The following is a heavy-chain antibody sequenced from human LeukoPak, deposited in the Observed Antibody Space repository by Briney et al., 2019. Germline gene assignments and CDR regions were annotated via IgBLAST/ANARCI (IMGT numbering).Heavy chain of an antibody. CDR3: AKREYSSGSFHL. CDR1: GFTFSSYG. CDR2: IRYDGSNK. J-gene: IGHJ2*01. Sequence: GGSLRFSCAASGFTFSSYGTHWVRQAPGKGLEWVAFIRYDGSNKYYADSVKGRFTISRDNSKNTLYLQMNSLRAEDTAVYYCAKREYSSGSFHLWGRGTLVTVSS. D-gene: IGHD6-19*01. V-gene: IGHV3-30*02.